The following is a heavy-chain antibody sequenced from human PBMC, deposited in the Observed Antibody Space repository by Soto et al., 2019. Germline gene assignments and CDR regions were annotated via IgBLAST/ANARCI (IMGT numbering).Heavy chain of an antibody. CDR3: ARRGVLPDY. J-gene: IGHJ4*02. Sequence: QVQLVQSGAEVKKPGASVKVSCTASGYTFSSYGTTWVRQAPGQGLEWRGWISPDNGITHYAQKVHGRVTMTTDTSTSTAYMELRSLRSDDTAVYYCARRGVLPDYWGQGTPGTVSS. V-gene: IGHV1-18*01. CDR1: GYTFSSYG. CDR2: ISPDNGIT. D-gene: IGHD3-10*01.